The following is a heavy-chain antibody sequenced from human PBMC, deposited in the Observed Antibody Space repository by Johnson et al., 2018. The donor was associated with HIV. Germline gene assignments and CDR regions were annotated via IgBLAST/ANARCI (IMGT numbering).Heavy chain of an antibody. Sequence: QVQLVESGGGLVQRGGSLRLSCAASGFTFSDYYMSWIRQAPGKGLEWVSYISSSGSTIYYADSVKGRFTISRDHSRNTLYLQMNSLRAEDTAVYYCARERGYSSVLWKLSEAAFDIWGQGTMVTVSS. J-gene: IGHJ3*02. CDR1: GFTFSDYY. V-gene: IGHV3-11*04. CDR2: ISSSGSTI. CDR3: ARERGYSSVLWKLSEAAFDI. D-gene: IGHD6-19*01.